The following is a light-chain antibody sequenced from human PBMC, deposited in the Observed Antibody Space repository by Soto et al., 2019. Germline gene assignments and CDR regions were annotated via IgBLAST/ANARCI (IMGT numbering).Light chain of an antibody. V-gene: IGLV2-11*01. CDR1: SSDVGANNY. Sequence: QSALTQPRSVSGSPGQSVTISCTGTSSDVGANNYVSWYQHHPGKVPKLMIYDVSQRPSGVPDRFSGSKSGNTASLTISGLQAEDESDYYCSSYAGRYTLRVFGGGTKLTVL. CDR3: SSYAGRYTLRV. CDR2: DVS. J-gene: IGLJ2*01.